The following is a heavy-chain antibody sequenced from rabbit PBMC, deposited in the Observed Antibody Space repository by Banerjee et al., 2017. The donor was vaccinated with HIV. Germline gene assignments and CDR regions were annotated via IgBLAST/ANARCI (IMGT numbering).Heavy chain of an antibody. CDR1: GFSFSNGYV. Sequence: QEQLEESGGDLVKPEGSLTLTCTASGFSFSNGYVMCWVRQAPGKGLEWIACIYTGDGNTHYASWAKGRFTISKTSSTVDLKMTSLTAADTATYFCARGGGGYAGYGHGDDAFDPWGPGTLVTVS. CDR2: IYTGDGNT. CDR3: ARGGGGYAGYGHGDDAFDP. D-gene: IGHD7-1*01. J-gene: IGHJ2*01. V-gene: IGHV1S45*01.